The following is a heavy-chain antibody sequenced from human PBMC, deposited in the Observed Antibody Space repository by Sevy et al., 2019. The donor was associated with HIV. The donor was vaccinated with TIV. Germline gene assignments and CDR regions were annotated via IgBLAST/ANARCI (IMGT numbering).Heavy chain of an antibody. Sequence: SQTLSLTCAISGDSVSSNSPAWNWIRQSPSRGLEWLGRTYYRSKWYNDYAVSVKSRITINPDTSKNQFSLQLNSVTPEDAAVYYCARGWLRSGFDIWGQGTMVTVSS. CDR2: TYYRSKWYN. V-gene: IGHV6-1*01. D-gene: IGHD5-12*01. CDR1: GDSVSSNSPA. J-gene: IGHJ3*02. CDR3: ARGWLRSGFDI.